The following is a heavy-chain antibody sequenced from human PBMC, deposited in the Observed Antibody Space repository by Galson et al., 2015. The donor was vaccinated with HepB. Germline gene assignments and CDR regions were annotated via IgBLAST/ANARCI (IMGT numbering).Heavy chain of an antibody. CDR2: INPSGDAT. CDR3: ARGTGLAYDI. D-gene: IGHD7-27*01. CDR1: GYTFSNSN. V-gene: IGHV1-46*01. Sequence: SVKVSCKASGYTFSNSNMHWVRQAPGQGLEWMGTINPSGDATDYAQKFQGRATMTRDTSTSTVYMELRSLTSEDTAVYYCARGTGLAYDIWGQGTMVTVSS. J-gene: IGHJ3*02.